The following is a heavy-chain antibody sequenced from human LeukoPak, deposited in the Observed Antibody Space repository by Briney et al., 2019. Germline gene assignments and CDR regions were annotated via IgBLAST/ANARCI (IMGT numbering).Heavy chain of an antibody. V-gene: IGHV3-66*01. J-gene: IGHJ3*02. CDR3: ARDAFDI. Sequence: GGSLRLSCAASGFVFNNGWMSWVRQAPGKGLEWVSVIYSGGTTYYADSVKGRFTISRANSRNTLYLQMNSLRAEDTAVYYCARDAFDIWGQGTMVTVSS. CDR1: GFVFNNGW. CDR2: IYSGGTT.